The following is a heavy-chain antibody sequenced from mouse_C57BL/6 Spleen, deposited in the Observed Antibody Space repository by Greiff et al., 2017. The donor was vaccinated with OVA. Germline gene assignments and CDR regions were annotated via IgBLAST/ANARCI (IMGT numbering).Heavy chain of an antibody. D-gene: IGHD2-2*01. CDR3: AGRTMVTTGENCFDY. CDR2: ISSGGSYT. Sequence: EVQVVESGGDLVKPGGSLKLSCAASGFTFSSYGMSWVRQTPDKRLEWVATISSGGSYTYYPDSVKGRFTISRDNAKNTLYLQMSSLKSEDTAMYYSAGRTMVTTGENCFDYWGQGTTLTVSS. V-gene: IGHV5-6*01. CDR1: GFTFSSYG. J-gene: IGHJ2*01.